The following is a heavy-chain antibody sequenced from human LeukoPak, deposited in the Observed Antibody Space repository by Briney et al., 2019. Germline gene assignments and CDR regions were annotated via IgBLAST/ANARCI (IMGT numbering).Heavy chain of an antibody. J-gene: IGHJ3*02. CDR1: GYSFTDYW. Sequence: GESLKISCKGSGYSFTDYWIGWVRQMPGEGLQWMGIIYPDDSDIRYSPSFQGQVTISADKSIITAYLQWSSLKAPDTAMYYCARHGRGSRSPNAFDIWGQGTMVTVSS. D-gene: IGHD3-10*01. CDR3: ARHGRGSRSPNAFDI. CDR2: IYPDDSDI. V-gene: IGHV5-51*01.